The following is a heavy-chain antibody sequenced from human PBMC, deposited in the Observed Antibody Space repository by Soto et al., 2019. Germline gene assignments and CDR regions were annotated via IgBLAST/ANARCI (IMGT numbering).Heavy chain of an antibody. CDR3: ARGPLTIFGVVIRGGGYWFDP. D-gene: IGHD3-3*01. CDR2: INPSGGST. V-gene: IGHV1-46*01. Sequence: QVQLVQSGAEVKKPGASVKVSCKASGYTFTSYYMHWVRQAPGQGLEWMGIINPSGGSTSYAQKFQGRVKITAEKSTSTAYMEVSSLGSEDTAVYYCARGPLTIFGVVIRGGGYWFDPWGQGTLVTVSS. J-gene: IGHJ5*02. CDR1: GYTFTSYY.